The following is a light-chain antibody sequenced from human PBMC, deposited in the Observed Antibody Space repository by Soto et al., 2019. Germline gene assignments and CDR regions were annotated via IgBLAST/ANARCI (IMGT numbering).Light chain of an antibody. CDR1: NIGSKS. J-gene: IGLJ1*01. V-gene: IGLV3-21*02. CDR3: QVWDSSSDHNYV. Sequence: SYELTQPPSVSVAPGQTARITCGGNNIGSKSVHWYQQKPGQAPVLVVYDDSGRPSGIPERFSGSNSGNTATLTISRVEAGDEADYYCQVWDSSSDHNYVFGTGTKVTVL. CDR2: DDS.